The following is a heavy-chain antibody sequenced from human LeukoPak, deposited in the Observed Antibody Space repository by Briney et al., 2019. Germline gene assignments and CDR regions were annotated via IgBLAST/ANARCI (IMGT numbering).Heavy chain of an antibody. D-gene: IGHD5-24*01. J-gene: IGHJ4*02. CDR1: GFPLTYYG. CDR3: AKDSGEMATNWDFDY. V-gene: IGHV3-30*18. Sequence: PGGSLRLSCAASGFPLTYYGMHGVRQAPGKGLEWVALISYDGNKKYYADSVKGRFTISRDNSENTHYLQMNSLRVEDTAIYYCAKDSGEMATNWDFDYWGQGTLVTVSS. CDR2: ISYDGNKK.